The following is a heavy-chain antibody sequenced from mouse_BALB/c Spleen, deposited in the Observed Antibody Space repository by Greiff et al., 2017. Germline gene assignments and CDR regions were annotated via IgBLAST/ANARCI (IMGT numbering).Heavy chain of an antibody. CDR1: GFNIKDTY. D-gene: IGHD3-1*01. CDR2: IDPANGNT. Sequence: EVKLQESGAELVKPGASVKLSCTASGFNIKDTYMHWVKQRPEQGLEWIGRIDPANGNTKYDPKFKDKATLTADKSSSTAYMQLSSLTSEDSAVYYCATGYGRDAMDYWGQGTSVTVSS. V-gene: IGHV14-3*02. CDR3: ATGYGRDAMDY. J-gene: IGHJ4*01.